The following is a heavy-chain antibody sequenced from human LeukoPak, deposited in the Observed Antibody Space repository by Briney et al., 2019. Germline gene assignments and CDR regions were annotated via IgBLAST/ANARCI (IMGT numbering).Heavy chain of an antibody. D-gene: IGHD2-15*01. J-gene: IGHJ5*02. CDR1: GGSFSGYY. CDR3: ARGTPVVVAATRPHWFDP. V-gene: IGHV4-34*01. CDR2: INHSGST. Sequence: PSETLSLTCAVYGGSFSGYYWSWIRQPPGKGLEWIGEINHSGSTNYNPSLKGRVTISVDTSKNQSPLKLSSVTAADTAVYYCARGTPVVVAATRPHWFDPWGQGTLVTVSS.